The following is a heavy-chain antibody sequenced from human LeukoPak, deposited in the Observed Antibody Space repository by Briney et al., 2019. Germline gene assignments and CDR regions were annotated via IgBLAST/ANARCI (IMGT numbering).Heavy chain of an antibody. Sequence: PGGSLRLSCTASGFTFSDYYMSWIRQAPGKGLEWVSYISSSGSTIYYADSVKGRFTISRDNAKNSLYLQMNSLRAEDTAVYYCARDKGPYYYGSGSLPIDYWGQGTLVTVSS. CDR1: GFTFSDYY. D-gene: IGHD3-10*01. CDR3: ARDKGPYYYGSGSLPIDY. CDR2: ISSSGSTI. V-gene: IGHV3-11*01. J-gene: IGHJ4*02.